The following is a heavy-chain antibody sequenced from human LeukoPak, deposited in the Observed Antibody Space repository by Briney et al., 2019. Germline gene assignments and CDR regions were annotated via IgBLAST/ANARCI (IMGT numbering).Heavy chain of an antibody. V-gene: IGHV3-11*04. D-gene: IGHD6-19*01. CDR2: ISSSGSTI. J-gene: IGHJ3*02. CDR1: GFTFSDYY. Sequence: GGSLRLSCAASGFTFSDYYMSWIRQAPGKGLEWVSYISSSGSTIYYADSVKGRFTISRDNAKNSLYPQMNSLRAEDTAVYYCARDPGQWLVLRNDAFDIWGQGTMVTVSS. CDR3: ARDPGQWLVLRNDAFDI.